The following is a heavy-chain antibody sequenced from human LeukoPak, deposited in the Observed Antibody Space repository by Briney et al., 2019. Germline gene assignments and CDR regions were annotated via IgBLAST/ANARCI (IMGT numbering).Heavy chain of an antibody. CDR2: LFSDRRT. CDR3: AKDVVIGASYDCGDYIPLPH. Sequence: GGSLRLSCAASGFIVSTNYMTWVRQAPGKGLQWVAILFSDRRTFYADTVKGRFTVSRDNSKNTLYLQMNSLRPEDTAVYYCAKDVVIGASYDCGDYIPLPHWGQGTLVTVSS. D-gene: IGHD4-17*01. CDR1: GFIVSTNY. J-gene: IGHJ1*01. V-gene: IGHV3-66*02.